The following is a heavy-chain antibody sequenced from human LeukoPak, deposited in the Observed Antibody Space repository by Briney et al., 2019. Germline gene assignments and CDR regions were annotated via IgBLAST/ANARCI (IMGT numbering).Heavy chain of an antibody. D-gene: IGHD1-26*01. J-gene: IGHJ6*03. CDR2: IYYSGST. CDR3: ARQRASVGATHYYYYYYIDV. V-gene: IGHV4-39*01. Sequence: SETLSLTCTVSGGSISSSSYYWGWIRQPPGKGLVWIGSIYYSGSTYYNPSLNSRVTISVDTSKNQFSLKLSSVAAADTAVYYCARQRASVGATHYYYYYYIDVWGKGTTVTVSS. CDR1: GGSISSSSYY.